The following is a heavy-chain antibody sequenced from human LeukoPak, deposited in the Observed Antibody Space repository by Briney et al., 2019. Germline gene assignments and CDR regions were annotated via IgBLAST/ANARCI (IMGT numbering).Heavy chain of an antibody. CDR2: INHSGST. CDR3: ARGKDIVVVPAAIKSAHDAFDI. Sequence: SETLSLTCAVYGGSFSGYYWSWIRQPPGKGLEWIGEINHSGSTNYNPSLKSRVTISVDTSKNQFSLKLSSVTAADTAVYYCARGKDIVVVPAAIKSAHDAFDIWGQGTMVTVSS. J-gene: IGHJ3*02. V-gene: IGHV4-34*01. D-gene: IGHD2-2*02. CDR1: GGSFSGYY.